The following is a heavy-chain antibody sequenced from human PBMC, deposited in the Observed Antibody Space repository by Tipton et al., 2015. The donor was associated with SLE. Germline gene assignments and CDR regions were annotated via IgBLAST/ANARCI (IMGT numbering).Heavy chain of an antibody. Sequence: QLVQSGAEVKKPGSSVKVSCKASGGTFSRHAISWVRQAPGEGLEWMGGIIPIFGTANYAQKFQGRVTITADESTSTAYMELSSLRSEDTAVYYCARDLTYYYGSGSLYGMDVWGQGTTVTVSS. V-gene: IGHV1-69*01. CDR2: IIPIFGTA. D-gene: IGHD3-10*01. CDR3: ARDLTYYYGSGSLYGMDV. J-gene: IGHJ6*02. CDR1: GGTFSRHA.